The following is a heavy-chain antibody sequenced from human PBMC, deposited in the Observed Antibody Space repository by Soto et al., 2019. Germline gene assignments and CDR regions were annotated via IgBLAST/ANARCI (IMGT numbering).Heavy chain of an antibody. V-gene: IGHV3-23*01. D-gene: IGHD1-1*01. CDR2: ISGSAENT. CDR1: GFTFSSYA. J-gene: IGHJ3*02. CDR3: ANGLDYLDDALDI. Sequence: EVQLLQSGGGLVQPGGSLRLSCAASGFTFSSYAMSWVRQTPGKGLEWVSSISGSAENTYYADSVRGRFTISRDNSQDTLFLQMGRLRAEDTAVYYCANGLDYLDDALDICGQGKMVIVSS.